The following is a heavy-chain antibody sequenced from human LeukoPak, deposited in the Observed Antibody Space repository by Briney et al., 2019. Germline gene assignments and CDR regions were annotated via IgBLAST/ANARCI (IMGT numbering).Heavy chain of an antibody. CDR1: GGSISSYY. V-gene: IGHV4-59*08. CDR3: ARVSTGWLPLGWFDP. CDR2: IYYSGST. J-gene: IGHJ5*02. Sequence: PSETLSLTCTVSGGSISSYYWSWIRQPPGKGLEWIGYIYYSGSTNYNPSLKSRVTISVDTSKNQFSLKLSSVTAADTAVYYCARVSTGWLPLGWFDPWGQGTLVTVSS. D-gene: IGHD5-24*01.